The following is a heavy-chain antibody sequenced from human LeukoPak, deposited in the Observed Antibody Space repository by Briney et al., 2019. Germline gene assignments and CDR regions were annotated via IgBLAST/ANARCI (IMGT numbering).Heavy chain of an antibody. D-gene: IGHD3-3*01. CDR3: ARAPPDFTIFGVVNEFDY. V-gene: IGHV1-3*01. J-gene: IGHJ4*02. CDR1: GYTFTSYA. Sequence: ASVKVSCKASGYTFTSYAMHWVRQAPGQRLEWMGWINAGNGNTKYSQKLQGRVTMTTDTSTSTAYMELRSLRSDDTAVYYCARAPPDFTIFGVVNEFDYWGQGTLVTVSS. CDR2: INAGNGNT.